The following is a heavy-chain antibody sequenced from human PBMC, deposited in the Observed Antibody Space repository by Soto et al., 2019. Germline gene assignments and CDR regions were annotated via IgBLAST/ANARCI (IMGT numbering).Heavy chain of an antibody. CDR1: GDSINSADYY. Sequence: PSKTLSLTCTVSGDSINSADYYWSWIRQPPGKGLEWIGHIYYSGSTYYTPSLKSRVTISIDTSKNQFSLKMTSVTAADTAVYYCARDRGSSWMYKWFDPWGQGTQVTVSS. D-gene: IGHD6-13*01. CDR2: IYYSGST. J-gene: IGHJ5*02. CDR3: ARDRGSSWMYKWFDP. V-gene: IGHV4-30-4*01.